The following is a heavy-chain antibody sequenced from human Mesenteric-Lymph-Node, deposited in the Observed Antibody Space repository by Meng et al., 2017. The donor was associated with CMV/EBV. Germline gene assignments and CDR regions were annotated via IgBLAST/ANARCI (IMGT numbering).Heavy chain of an antibody. Sequence: LRPSCTVLGVSVISGTYYWSWIRQSPGKGLEWIGYIYYDGSTNYDPSFKSQVTISTDTSKSQLYLTLSSVTAADTAVYFCAREPVETVVAIPGRPNHSYYFGVDVWGQGTTVTVSS. V-gene: IGHV4-61*01. J-gene: IGHJ6*02. CDR3: AREPVETVVAIPGRPNHSYYFGVDV. CDR1: GVSVISGTYY. D-gene: IGHD6-6*01. CDR2: IYYDGST.